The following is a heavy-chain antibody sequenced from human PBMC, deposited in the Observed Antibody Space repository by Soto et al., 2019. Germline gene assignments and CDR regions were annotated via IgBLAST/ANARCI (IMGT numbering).Heavy chain of an antibody. CDR2: IFSNDEK. V-gene: IGHV2-26*01. J-gene: IGHJ6*02. CDR3: ARIGGYSYGYRLDYSMDV. CDR1: GFSLNNPRMG. D-gene: IGHD5-18*01. Sequence: PTLVNPTDTLTLTCIVSGFSLNNPRMGVSWNRQPPGKALEWLAHIFSNDEKSFSISMRSRLTISKDTSKSQVVLTMTNMDPVDTATYYCARIGGYSYGYRLDYSMDVWGQGTTVTVSS.